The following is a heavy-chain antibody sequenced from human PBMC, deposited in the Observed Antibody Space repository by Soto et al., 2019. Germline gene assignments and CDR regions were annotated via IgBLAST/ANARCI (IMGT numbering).Heavy chain of an antibody. J-gene: IGHJ5*02. V-gene: IGHV1-18*01. Sequence: ASVKVSCKAXGYTFTSYGISWVRQAPGQGLEWMGWISAYNGNTNYAQKLQGRVTMTTDTSTSTAYMELRSLRSDDTAVYYCARVPPTGYSHGSGSYYNQKEHRNWCDPWRQGTRVTVSS. D-gene: IGHD3-10*01. CDR2: ISAYNGNT. CDR1: GYTFTSYG. CDR3: ARVPPTGYSHGSGSYYNQKEHRNWCDP.